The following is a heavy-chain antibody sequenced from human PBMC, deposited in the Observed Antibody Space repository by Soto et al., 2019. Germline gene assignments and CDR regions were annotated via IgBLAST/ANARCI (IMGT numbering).Heavy chain of an antibody. CDR2: IFHSGST. D-gene: IGHD5-18*01. Sequence: SETLSLTCNVSGGSISGYYWSWIRQAPGKGLQWIGYIFHSGSTSYNPSLRSRVTISVDTSKNQFSLKVNSVAAADTAVYYCAKVRGYASGWRYFDYWGQGTLVTVSS. V-gene: IGHV4-59*01. CDR1: GGSISGYY. J-gene: IGHJ4*02. CDR3: AKVRGYASGWRYFDY.